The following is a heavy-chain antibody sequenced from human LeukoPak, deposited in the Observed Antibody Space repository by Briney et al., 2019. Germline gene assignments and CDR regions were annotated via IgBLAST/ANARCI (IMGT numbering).Heavy chain of an antibody. CDR2: IYYSGST. Sequence: SETLSLTCAVYGGSFSGYYWGWIRQPPGKGLEWIGSIYYSGSTYYNPSLKSRVTISVDTSKNQFSLKLSSMTAADTAVYYCARHRYYYDSSGNWFDPWGQGNLVTVSS. V-gene: IGHV4-39*01. CDR3: ARHRYYYDSSGNWFDP. CDR1: GGSFSGYY. D-gene: IGHD3-22*01. J-gene: IGHJ5*02.